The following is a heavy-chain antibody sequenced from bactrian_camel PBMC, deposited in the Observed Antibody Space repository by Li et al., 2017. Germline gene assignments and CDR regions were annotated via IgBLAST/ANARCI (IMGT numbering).Heavy chain of an antibody. V-gene: IGHV3-2*01. CDR3: ATSGMDWVLGFAH. CDR1: GLTFSTHS. CDR2: INGDGTNI. D-gene: IGHD1*01. J-gene: IGHJ4*01. Sequence: VQLVESGGGLVQPGGSLRLSCAASGLTFSTHSMHWVRQAPGKGLEWVSTINGDGTNIRSSDSVKGRFTISRDNAKNTVYLQMDSLKSEDTALYYCATSGMDWVLGFAHWGQGTQVTVS.